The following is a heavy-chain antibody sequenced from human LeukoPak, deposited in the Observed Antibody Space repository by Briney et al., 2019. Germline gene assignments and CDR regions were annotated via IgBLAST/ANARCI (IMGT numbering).Heavy chain of an antibody. CDR2: IYSGGST. Sequence: GGSLRLSCAASGFTVSSNYMSWVRQAPGKGLEWVSVIYSGGSTYYADSVKGRFTLSRDNSKNTLYLQMNSLRAEDTAVYYCARDDANTAMGTWGQGTLVTVSS. J-gene: IGHJ5*02. CDR1: GFTVSSNY. D-gene: IGHD5-18*01. CDR3: ARDDANTAMGT. V-gene: IGHV3-66*01.